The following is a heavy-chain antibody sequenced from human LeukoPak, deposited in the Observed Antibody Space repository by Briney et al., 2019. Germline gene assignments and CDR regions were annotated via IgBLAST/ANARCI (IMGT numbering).Heavy chain of an antibody. V-gene: IGHV4-31*03. CDR3: ARGVGYCSGGTCYSYYYGMDV. CDR1: GGSISSSGYY. D-gene: IGHD2-15*01. CDR2: IFYSGST. Sequence: SETLCLTCTVSGGSISSSGYYWSWIRQHPGKGLEWIGYIFYSGSTNYNPSLKSRLSISVDTDENQFSLRLRSVTAADTAVYYCARGVGYCSGGTCYSYYYGMDVWGQGTTVTVSS. J-gene: IGHJ6*02.